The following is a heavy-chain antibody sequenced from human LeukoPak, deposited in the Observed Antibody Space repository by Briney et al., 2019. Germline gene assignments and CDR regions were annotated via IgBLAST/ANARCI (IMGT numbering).Heavy chain of an antibody. Sequence: SETLSLTCTVSGGSISSYYWSWIRQPAGKGLEWIGRIYTSGSTNYNPSLKSRVTMSVDTSKNQFSLKLSSVTASDTAVYYCARDGYSGSYFDYWGQGTLVTVSS. D-gene: IGHD1-26*01. CDR3: ARDGYSGSYFDY. J-gene: IGHJ4*02. CDR2: IYTSGST. CDR1: GGSISSYY. V-gene: IGHV4-4*07.